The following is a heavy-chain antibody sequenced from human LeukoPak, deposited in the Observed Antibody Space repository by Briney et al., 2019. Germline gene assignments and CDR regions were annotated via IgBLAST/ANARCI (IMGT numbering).Heavy chain of an antibody. V-gene: IGHV7-4-1*02. CDR2: INTNTGNP. CDR1: GYTFTSYA. CDR3: AREIYGDYAPNRNYYYYYYMDV. J-gene: IGHJ6*03. D-gene: IGHD4-17*01. Sequence: ASVKVSCKASGYTFTSYAMNWVRQAPGQGLEWMGWINTNTGNPTYAQGFTGRFVFSLDTSVSTAYLQISSLKAEDTAVYYCAREIYGDYAPNRNYYYYYYMDVRGKGTTVTVSS.